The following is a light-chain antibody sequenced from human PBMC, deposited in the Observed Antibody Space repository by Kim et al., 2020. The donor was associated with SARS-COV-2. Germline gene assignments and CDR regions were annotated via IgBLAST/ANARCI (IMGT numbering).Light chain of an antibody. CDR2: GAS. J-gene: IGKJ1*01. CDR1: HSVSSN. Sequence: EIVMTQSPAPLSVSPGERATLSCRASHSVSSNLAWYQQKPGQAPRLLIYGASTRATGIPARFSGSGSGTEFTLTISSLQSEDFAVYYCQQYNNWPTWTFGQGTKVDIK. V-gene: IGKV3-15*01. CDR3: QQYNNWPTWT.